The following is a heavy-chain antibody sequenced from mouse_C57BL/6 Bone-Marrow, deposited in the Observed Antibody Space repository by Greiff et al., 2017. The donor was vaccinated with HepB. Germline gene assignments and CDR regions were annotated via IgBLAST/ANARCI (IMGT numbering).Heavy chain of an antibody. D-gene: IGHD2-2*01. Sequence: VQVVESGPGLVQPSQSLSITCTVSGFSLTSYGVHWVRQSPGKGLEWLGVIWSGGSTDYNAAFISRLSISKDNSKSQVFFKMNSLQADDTAIYYCARNWFYAMDYWGQGTSVTVSS. CDR1: GFSLTSYG. J-gene: IGHJ4*01. CDR3: ARNWFYAMDY. V-gene: IGHV2-2*01. CDR2: IWSGGST.